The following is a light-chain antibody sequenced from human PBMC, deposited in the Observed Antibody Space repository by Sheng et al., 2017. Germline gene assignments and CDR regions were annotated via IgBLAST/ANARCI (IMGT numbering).Light chain of an antibody. CDR2: GAS. CDR1: QGVGIN. V-gene: IGKV3-15*01. CDR3: QQYNNWPRT. J-gene: IGKJ3*01. Sequence: EIVMTQSPATLSVSPGQRATLSCRASQGVGINLAWYQHKPGQAPRLLIYGASTRATGIPATFSGSGSGRDFTLTISSLQSEDFAVYYCQQYNNWPRTFGPRDQSRXSN.